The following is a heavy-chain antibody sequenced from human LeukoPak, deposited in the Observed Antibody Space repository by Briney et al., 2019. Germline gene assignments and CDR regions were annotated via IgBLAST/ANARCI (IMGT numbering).Heavy chain of an antibody. CDR3: ARIRVTTLYYYYYYMDV. CDR1: GFSFSSYA. V-gene: IGHV3-48*01. CDR2: ISSSSSTI. Sequence: GGTLRLSCAASGFSFSSYAMNWVRQAPGKGLEWVSYISSSSSTIYYADSVKGRFTISRDNAKNSLYLQMNSLRAEDTAVYYCARIRVTTLYYYYYYMDVWGKGTTVTISS. J-gene: IGHJ6*03. D-gene: IGHD4-17*01.